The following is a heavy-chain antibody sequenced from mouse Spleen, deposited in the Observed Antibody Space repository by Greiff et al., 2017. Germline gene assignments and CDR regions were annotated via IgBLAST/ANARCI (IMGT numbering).Heavy chain of an antibody. V-gene: IGHV5-9*04. CDR3: ARHSYYRLGYAMDY. CDR2: ISSGGGNT. D-gene: IGHD2-12*01. J-gene: IGHJ4*01. Sequence: EVKLMESGGGLVKPGGSLKLSCAASGFTFSSYTMSWVRQTPAKRLEWVATISSGGGNTYYPDSVKGRFTISRDNARNTLYLQMSSLRSEDTAMYYCARHSYYRLGYAMDYWGQGTSVTVSS. CDR1: GFTFSSYT.